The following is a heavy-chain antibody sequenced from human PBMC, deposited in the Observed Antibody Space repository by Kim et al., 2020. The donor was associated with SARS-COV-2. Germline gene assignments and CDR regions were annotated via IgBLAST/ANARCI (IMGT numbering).Heavy chain of an antibody. CDR3: TRAGVVRGVIITPTRLLAY. CDR1: GYTFNTND. CDR2: ISPDNGDT. Sequence: ASVKVSCQASGYTFNTNDVAWVRQAPGQGLEWMGWISPDNGDTKYAQKFQDRVTMTTNTTRNTVYMELTSLRSDDTAVYYCTRAGVVRGVIITPTRLLAYGGRGTRVTVSS. J-gene: IGHJ4*02. D-gene: IGHD3-10*01. V-gene: IGHV1-18*01.